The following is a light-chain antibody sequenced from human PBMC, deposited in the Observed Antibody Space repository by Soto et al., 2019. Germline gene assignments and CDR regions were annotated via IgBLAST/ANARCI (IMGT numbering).Light chain of an antibody. CDR2: DAS. CDR1: QSISRG. J-gene: IGKJ1*01. Sequence: DIQMTQSPSTLSSSVGDRVTITCRASQSISRGLAWYQQKPGKAPNLLIYDASTLESGVPSRFSGSGSGTEFTLTISSLQPDDFATYYRQHYSSYSEAFAQGTKVDIK. V-gene: IGKV1-5*01. CDR3: QHYSSYSEA.